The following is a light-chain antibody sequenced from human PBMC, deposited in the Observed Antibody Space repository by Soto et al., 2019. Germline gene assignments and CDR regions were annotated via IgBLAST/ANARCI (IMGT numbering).Light chain of an antibody. V-gene: IGKV1-39*01. CDR2: TAS. Sequence: DIQVTQSPSSLSASVGDRVNITCRASQSISHHLNWYQQKAGKAPKLLISTASNLQSGVPLRFSGSGSGTDFTLTISSVQTEDSATYYCQRTYTFGQGTSLEIK. J-gene: IGKJ2*01. CDR1: QSISHH. CDR3: QRTYT.